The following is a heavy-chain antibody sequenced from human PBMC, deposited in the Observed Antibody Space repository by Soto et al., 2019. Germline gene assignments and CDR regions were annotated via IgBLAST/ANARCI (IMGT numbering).Heavy chain of an antibody. CDR2: IFSNGDT. D-gene: IGHD1-1*01. Sequence: ELQLVASGGGLVQPGGSLRLSCAASGFTVSNNYVRWVRQAPGKGLEWVSLIFSNGDTRYADSVKGRFTNSRDSSSKTLYVQLNSMRVGATAVYYCARDGTYNWVGGQGIHVTVSS. V-gene: IGHV3-66*01. CDR1: GFTVSNNY. CDR3: ARDGTYNWV. J-gene: IGHJ1*01.